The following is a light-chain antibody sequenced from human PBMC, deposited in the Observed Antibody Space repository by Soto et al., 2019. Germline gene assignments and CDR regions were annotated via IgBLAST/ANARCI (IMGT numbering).Light chain of an antibody. Sequence: DIQMTQSPSTLSGSVGDRVTITCRASQTISGWLAWYQQKPGKAPKLLIYKASTLKSGVPSSFSGSGSGTEFTLTISSLQPDDFATYYCQHYNSYSEAFGQGTKV. CDR1: QTISGW. CDR2: KAS. J-gene: IGKJ1*01. CDR3: QHYNSYSEA. V-gene: IGKV1-5*03.